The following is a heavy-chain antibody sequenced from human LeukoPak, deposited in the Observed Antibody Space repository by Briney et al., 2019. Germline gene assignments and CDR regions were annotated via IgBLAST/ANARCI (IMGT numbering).Heavy chain of an antibody. CDR3: AKGLPGSSYYYFDY. CDR1: GFTFSSYV. J-gene: IGHJ4*02. D-gene: IGHD3-3*01. CDR2: ISGSGGST. Sequence: PGGSLRLSCAASGFTFSSYVMSWVRQAPGKGLEWVSAISGSGGSTYYADSVKGRLTISRDNSENTLYLQMNSLRAEDTAVYYCAKGLPGSSYYYFDYWGQGTLVTVSS. V-gene: IGHV3-23*01.